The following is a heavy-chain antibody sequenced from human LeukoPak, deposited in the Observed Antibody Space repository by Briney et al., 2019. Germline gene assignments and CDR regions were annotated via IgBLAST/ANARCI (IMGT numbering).Heavy chain of an antibody. V-gene: IGHV4-31*03. Sequence: SETLSLTCTVSGGSISSGGYYWSWIRQHPGKSLEWIGYIYYSGSTYYNPSLKSRVTISVDTSKNQFSLRLSSVTAADTAVYYCARDRTGNNWFDPWGQGTLVTVSS. CDR1: GGSISSGGYY. D-gene: IGHD1-1*01. J-gene: IGHJ5*01. CDR3: ARDRTGNNWFDP. CDR2: IYYSGST.